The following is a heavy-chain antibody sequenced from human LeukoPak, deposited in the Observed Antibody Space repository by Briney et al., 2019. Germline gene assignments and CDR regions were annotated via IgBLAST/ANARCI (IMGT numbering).Heavy chain of an antibody. CDR1: GFTFSSYS. CDR2: ISSSSSYI. Sequence: PGGSLRLSCAASGFTFSSYSMNWVRQAPGKGLEWVSSISSSSSYIYYADSVKGRFTISRDNAKNSLYLQMNSLRAEDTAVYYCAGRGYCSSTSCSNWFDPWGQGTLVTVSS. CDR3: AGRGYCSSTSCSNWFDP. V-gene: IGHV3-21*01. J-gene: IGHJ5*02. D-gene: IGHD2-2*01.